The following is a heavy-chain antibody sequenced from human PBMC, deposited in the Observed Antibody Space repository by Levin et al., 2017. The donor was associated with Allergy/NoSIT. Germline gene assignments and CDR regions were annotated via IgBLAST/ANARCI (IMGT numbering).Heavy chain of an antibody. CDR2: IGSDGRST. Sequence: LSLTCAASGFTFSNYWMHWVRQAPGKGLVWVSRIGSDGRSTDYTDSVKGRFTLSRDTAKNTLYLQMDSLRAEDTAVYYCARDQDDWGQGTLVIVSS. J-gene: IGHJ4*02. CDR1: GFTFSNYW. CDR3: ARDQDD. V-gene: IGHV3-74*01.